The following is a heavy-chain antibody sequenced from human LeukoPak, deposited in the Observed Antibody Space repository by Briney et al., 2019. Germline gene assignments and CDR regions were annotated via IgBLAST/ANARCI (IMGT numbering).Heavy chain of an antibody. V-gene: IGHV1-2*02. CDR2: INPNSGGT. J-gene: IGHJ4*02. CDR1: GYTFTDYY. CDR3: ARDPFRIVVVPAPTIPDDY. Sequence: ASVKVSCKASGYTFTDYYMHWVRQAPGQGLEWMGWINPNSGGTNYAQKFQGRVTMTRDTSISTAYMELSRLRSDDTAVYYCARDPFRIVVVPAPTIPDDYWGQGTLVTVSS. D-gene: IGHD2-2*01.